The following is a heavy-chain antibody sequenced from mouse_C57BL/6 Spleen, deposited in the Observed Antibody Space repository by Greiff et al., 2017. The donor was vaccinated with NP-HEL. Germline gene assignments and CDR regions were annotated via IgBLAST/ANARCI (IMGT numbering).Heavy chain of an antibody. J-gene: IGHJ2*01. CDR3: ARSDTGTDFDY. CDR2: IDPSDSYT. Sequence: VQLQQPGAELVRPGTSVKLSCKASGYTFTSYWMHWVKQRPGQGLEWIGVIDPSDSYTNYNQTFKGKATLTVDTSSSTAYMQLSSLTSEDSAVYYCARSDTGTDFDYWGQGTTLTVSS. CDR1: GYTFTSYW. V-gene: IGHV1-59*01. D-gene: IGHD4-1*01.